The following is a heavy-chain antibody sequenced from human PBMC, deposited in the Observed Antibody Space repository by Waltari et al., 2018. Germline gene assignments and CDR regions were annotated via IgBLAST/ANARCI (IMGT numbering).Heavy chain of an antibody. Sequence: EVQLVESGGGLIQPGGSLRLSWEAAGFTVSSNYMSWVRQAPGKGLEWVSVIYSGGSTYYADSVKGRFTISRDNSKNTLYLQMNSLRAEDTAVYYCAREGDMITFGGVIVTWGQGTLVTVSS. J-gene: IGHJ4*02. CDR2: IYSGGST. CDR1: GFTVSSNY. V-gene: IGHV3-53*01. CDR3: AREGDMITFGGVIVT. D-gene: IGHD3-16*02.